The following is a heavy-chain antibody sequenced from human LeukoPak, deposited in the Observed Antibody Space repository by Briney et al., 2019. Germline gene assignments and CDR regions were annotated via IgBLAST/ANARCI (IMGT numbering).Heavy chain of an antibody. D-gene: IGHD2-21*02. CDR1: GGSFSGYY. V-gene: IGHV4-34*01. J-gene: IGHJ4*02. Sequence: MPSETLSLTCAVYGGSFSGYYWSWIRQPPGKGLEWIGEINHSGSTNYNPSLKSRVTISVDTSKNQFSLKLSSVTAADTAVYYCARGLTAYIDYWGQGTLVTVSS. CDR2: INHSGST. CDR3: ARGLTAYIDY.